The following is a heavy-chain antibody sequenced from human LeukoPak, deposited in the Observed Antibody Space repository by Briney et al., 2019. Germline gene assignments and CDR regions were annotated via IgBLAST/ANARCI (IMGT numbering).Heavy chain of an antibody. CDR1: GYTFTSYY. Sequence: EASVKVSCKASGYTFTSYYMHWVRQAPGQGLEWMGIINPSGGSTSYAQKFQGRVTMTRDTSTSTVYMELSSLGFEDTAVYYCARGGWLEQRRGDWFDPWGQGTLVTVSS. D-gene: IGHD1/OR15-1a*01. CDR3: ARGGWLEQRRGDWFDP. V-gene: IGHV1-46*01. J-gene: IGHJ5*02. CDR2: INPSGGST.